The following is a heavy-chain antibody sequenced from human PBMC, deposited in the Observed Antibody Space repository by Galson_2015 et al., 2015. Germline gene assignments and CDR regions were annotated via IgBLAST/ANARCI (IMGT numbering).Heavy chain of an antibody. D-gene: IGHD5-12*01. V-gene: IGHV1-18*04. CDR1: GYTFTSYG. J-gene: IGHJ4*02. CDR3: ARVEWLRLVGRPFDY. CDR2: ISAYNGNT. Sequence: QSGAEVKKPGESLKISCKASGYTFTSYGISWVRQAPGQGLEWMGWISAYNGNTNYAQKLQGRVTMTTDTSTSTAYMELRSLRSDDTAVYYCARVEWLRLVGRPFDYWGQGTLVTVSS.